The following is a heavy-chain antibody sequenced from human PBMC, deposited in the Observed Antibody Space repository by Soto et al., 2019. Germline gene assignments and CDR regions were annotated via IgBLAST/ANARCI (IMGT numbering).Heavy chain of an antibody. V-gene: IGHV3-23*01. D-gene: IGHD3-10*01. CDR2: ISGSGTSK. CDR3: AKQLSGTDYYYGMDV. CDR1: GFIFSGYA. J-gene: IGHJ6*02. Sequence: PGGSLRLSCVASGFIFSGYAMAWVSQAPGKGLEGVSTISGSGTSKYYANSVKGRFTISRDNATNTLYLQMNSLRAEDTAVYYCAKQLSGTDYYYGMDVWGQGTTVTVSS.